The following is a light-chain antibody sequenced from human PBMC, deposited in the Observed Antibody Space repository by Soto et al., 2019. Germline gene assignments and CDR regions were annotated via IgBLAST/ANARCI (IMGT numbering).Light chain of an antibody. V-gene: IGLV6-57*02. J-gene: IGLJ2*01. CDR1: SGSIASNY. CDR2: EDN. CDR3: QSYDSSIVV. Sequence: NFMLTQPHSVSASPGKTVTISCTGSSGSIASNYVQWYQQRPGSAPTTVIYEDNQRPSGVPDRFSGSIDSSSNSASLTISGLKTEDEADYYCQSYDSSIVVFGGGTTLTVL.